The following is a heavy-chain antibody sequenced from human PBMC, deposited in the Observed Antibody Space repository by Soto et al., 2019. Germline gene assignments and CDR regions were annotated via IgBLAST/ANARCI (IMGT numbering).Heavy chain of an antibody. CDR1: GFSLSTSGVG. D-gene: IGHD3-10*01. J-gene: IGHJ5*02. CDR3: AHGGLWFGEVHWFDP. CDR2: IYWDDDK. V-gene: IGHV2-5*02. Sequence: QITLKESGPTLVKPTQTLTLTCTFSGFSLSTSGVGVGWNRQPPGKSLERLALIYWDDDKRYSPALRSSLTNNNDTAKNEVVLTMTNMDPVDTATYYCAHGGLWFGEVHWFDPWGQGTLVTVSS.